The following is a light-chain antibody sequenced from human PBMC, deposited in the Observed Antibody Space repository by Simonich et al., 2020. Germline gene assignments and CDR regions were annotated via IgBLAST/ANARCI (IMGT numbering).Light chain of an antibody. Sequence: DIVMTQSPDSLALSLGERATINCKSSQSVLYSSNNKNYLACYQPKPGQPPKLLIYWASTRESGVPDRFSGSGSGTDFTLTISSLQAEDVAVYYCQQYYSTPPLTFGGGTKVEIK. V-gene: IGKV4-1*01. J-gene: IGKJ4*01. CDR1: QSVLYSSNNKNY. CDR2: WAS. CDR3: QQYYSTPPLT.